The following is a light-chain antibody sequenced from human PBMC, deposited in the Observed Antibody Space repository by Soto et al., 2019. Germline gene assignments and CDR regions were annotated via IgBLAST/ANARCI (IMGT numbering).Light chain of an antibody. V-gene: IGLV2-8*01. CDR3: KSYAGSNTYV. J-gene: IGLJ1*01. Sequence: LTQPPSASGSPGQSVTIYCTGTKNDIGVYDFVSWYQHHPGKAPRLIIYEVVQRPSGVPDRFSGSKSGNTASLTVSGLQAADEADYFCKSYAGSNTYVFGSGTKVTVL. CDR2: EVV. CDR1: KNDIGVYDF.